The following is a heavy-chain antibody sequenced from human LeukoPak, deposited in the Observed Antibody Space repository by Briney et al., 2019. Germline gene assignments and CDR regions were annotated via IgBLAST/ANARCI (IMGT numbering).Heavy chain of an antibody. Sequence: PGGSLRLSCAASAFTFSRSAMSWVRQAPGKGLEYVSAISSNGDNTYYADSVRGRFTISRDNSKNTLYLQMSSLRAEDTAVYYCVRIMFTSGWHWFDPWGQGTLVTVSS. J-gene: IGHJ5*02. V-gene: IGHV3-64D*08. CDR1: AFTFSRSA. D-gene: IGHD6-19*01. CDR2: ISSNGDNT. CDR3: VRIMFTSGWHWFDP.